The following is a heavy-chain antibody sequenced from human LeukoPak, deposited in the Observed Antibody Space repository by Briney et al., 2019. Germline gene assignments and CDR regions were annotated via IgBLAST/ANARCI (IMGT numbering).Heavy chain of an antibody. J-gene: IGHJ4*02. CDR3: ARGGLSGPATSDY. D-gene: IGHD5-12*01. CDR1: GYTFTGYY. V-gene: IGHV1-2*06. CDR2: INPNSGGT. Sequence: ASVKVSCKASGYTFTGYYMHWVRQAPGQGLEWMGRINPNSGGTNYAQEFQGRVTMTRDTSISTAYMELSRLRSDDTAVYYCARGGLSGPATSDYWGQGTLVTVSS.